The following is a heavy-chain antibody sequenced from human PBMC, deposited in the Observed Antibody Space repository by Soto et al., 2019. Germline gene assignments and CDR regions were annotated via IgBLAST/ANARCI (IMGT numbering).Heavy chain of an antibody. CDR1: GYTFTRYS. Sequence: GASVKVSCKASGYTFTRYSMNWVAQAPGQRLEWMGWINPDNGNTKSPQKFQDRVIITRDTSASTAYMDLSSLRSEDTAVYYCARGIATGQPDAWGQGTLVTVSS. V-gene: IGHV1-3*01. J-gene: IGHJ5*02. D-gene: IGHD2-15*01. CDR3: ARGIATGQPDA. CDR2: INPDNGNT.